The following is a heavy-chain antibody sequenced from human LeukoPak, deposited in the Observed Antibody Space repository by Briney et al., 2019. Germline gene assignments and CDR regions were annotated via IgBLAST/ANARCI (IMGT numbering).Heavy chain of an antibody. D-gene: IGHD4-17*01. CDR3: ATFWGSLESDYLRDAMDV. J-gene: IGHJ6*02. V-gene: IGHV3-7*02. CDR2: INGEEREQ. CDR1: PFSLSSYW. Sequence: GESLRLACAASPFSLSSYWRSWGRQAPGKVGEWFGTINGEEREQNYVAAVRDRFPSYIDSANNPLYLQMNSMRAEDTAVYYCATFWGSLESDYLRDAMDVWGQGTTVTVSS.